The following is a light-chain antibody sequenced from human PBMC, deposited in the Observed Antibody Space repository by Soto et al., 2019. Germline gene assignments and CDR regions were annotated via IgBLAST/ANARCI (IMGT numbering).Light chain of an antibody. CDR1: QSVSSN. CDR2: GAS. V-gene: IGKV3-15*01. J-gene: IGKJ5*01. Sequence: IVMPQSPATLSGSPGERATLSCRASQSVSSNLAWYQQKPGQAPRLLIYGASTRATGIPARFSGSGSETEFTLTISSLQSEDFAVYYCQQYNNWPPITFGQGTRLEIK. CDR3: QQYNNWPPIT.